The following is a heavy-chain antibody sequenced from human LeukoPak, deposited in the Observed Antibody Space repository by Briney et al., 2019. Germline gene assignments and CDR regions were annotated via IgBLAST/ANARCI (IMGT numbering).Heavy chain of an antibody. CDR3: ARLEFSSGWLGRRTFDI. J-gene: IGHJ3*02. CDR2: IYQSGST. D-gene: IGHD6-19*01. Sequence: SETLSLTCTVSGYSISSVYYWGWIRHPPGQGLEWIGSIYQSGSTNYNPSLKSRVTVSVDTSKNQFSLKLSSVTAADTAVYFCARLEFSSGWLGRRTFDIWGQGTMVTVSS. V-gene: IGHV4-38-2*02. CDR1: GYSISSVYY.